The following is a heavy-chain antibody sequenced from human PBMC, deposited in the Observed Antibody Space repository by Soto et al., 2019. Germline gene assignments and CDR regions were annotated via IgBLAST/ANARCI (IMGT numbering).Heavy chain of an antibody. CDR3: ARDGPIYDILSARYFYGMDV. D-gene: IGHD3-9*01. J-gene: IGHJ6*02. Sequence: GASVKVSCKANGYTFRNYTMHWVRQAPGQGLEWMGWINGGNGNTKYSQKFQGRVTITRDTSASTAYMELSSLRSEGTAVYYCARDGPIYDILSARYFYGMDVWGQGTTVTVSS. CDR2: INGGNGNT. V-gene: IGHV1-3*01. CDR1: GYTFRNYT.